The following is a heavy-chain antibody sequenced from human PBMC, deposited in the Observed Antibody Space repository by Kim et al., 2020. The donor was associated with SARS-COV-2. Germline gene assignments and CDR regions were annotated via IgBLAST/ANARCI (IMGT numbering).Heavy chain of an antibody. D-gene: IGHD1-26*01. CDR2: GNT. V-gene: IGHV1-3*01. J-gene: IGHJ5*02. Sequence: GNTEYSQKCQGRVTVTRDTSASTAYMELSSLRSEDTAVYYCARGDWELLPWGQGTLVTVSS. CDR3: ARGDWELLP.